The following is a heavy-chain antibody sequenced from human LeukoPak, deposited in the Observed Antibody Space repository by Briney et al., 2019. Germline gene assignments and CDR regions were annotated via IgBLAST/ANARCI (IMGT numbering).Heavy chain of an antibody. J-gene: IGHJ4*02. CDR3: ARARIMITFGGVIADIFFDY. D-gene: IGHD3-16*02. CDR1: GFTFSSYW. Sequence: GGSLRLSCAASGFTFSSYWMSWVRQAPGKGLEGVANIKQEGSEKYYVDSVKGRFTISSDNANTSLYLQMNSLRAEDTAVYYCARARIMITFGGVIADIFFDYWGQGTLVTVSS. CDR2: IKQEGSEK. V-gene: IGHV3-7*04.